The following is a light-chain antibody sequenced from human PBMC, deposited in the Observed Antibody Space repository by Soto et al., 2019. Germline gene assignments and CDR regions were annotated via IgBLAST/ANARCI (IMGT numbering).Light chain of an antibody. J-gene: IGKJ1*01. Sequence: EIVLTQSPAILSLSPGERATLSCRASQSISSYLAWYQQKPGQAPRLLIYDASSRATGIPDTFSGSGSGTDFTLTISRLEPEDFAVYYCQQYHSSPRTFGQGTKVDIK. V-gene: IGKV3-20*01. CDR2: DAS. CDR1: QSISSY. CDR3: QQYHSSPRT.